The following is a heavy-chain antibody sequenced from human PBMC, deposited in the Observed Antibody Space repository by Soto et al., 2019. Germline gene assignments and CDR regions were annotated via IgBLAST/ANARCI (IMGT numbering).Heavy chain of an antibody. Sequence: EVQLVESGGGLVQPGGSLRLSCAASGFTFSSYGMNWVRQAPGKGLEWVSYISSSSSTIYYADSVKGRLTISRDNAKNSLYLQMNSLRDEDTAVYYCASRYCSDGGCYSSRWGHGTLVTVSS. D-gene: IGHD2-15*01. CDR3: ASRYCSDGGCYSSR. CDR1: GFTFSSYG. CDR2: ISSSSSTI. J-gene: IGHJ4*01. V-gene: IGHV3-48*02.